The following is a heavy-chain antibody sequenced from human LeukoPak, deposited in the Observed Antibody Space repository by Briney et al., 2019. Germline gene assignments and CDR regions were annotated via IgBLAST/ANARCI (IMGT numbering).Heavy chain of an antibody. J-gene: IGHJ1*01. D-gene: IGHD3-10*01. CDR3: AKGPGYFQH. Sequence: GGSLRLSCAASGLTFDDYAMHWVRHAPGKGLEWVSGISWNSGSIGYADSVKGRFTISRDNAKNSLYLQMNSLRAEDTALYYCAKGPGYFQHWGQGTLVTVSS. CDR1: GLTFDDYA. CDR2: ISWNSGSI. V-gene: IGHV3-9*01.